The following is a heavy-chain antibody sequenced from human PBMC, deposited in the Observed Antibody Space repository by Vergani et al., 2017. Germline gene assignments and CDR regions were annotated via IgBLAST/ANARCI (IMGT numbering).Heavy chain of an antibody. J-gene: IGHJ5*02. CDR2: ISWNSGSI. CDR1: GFTFDDYA. D-gene: IGHD1-7*01. Sequence: EVQLVESGGGLVQPGRSLRLSCAASGFTFDDYAMHWVRQAPGKGLEWVSGISWNSGSIGYADSVKGRFTISRDNAKNSLYLQMNSLRAEDTALYYCARGGRFLWNSSPNCEFDPWGQGTLVTVSS. CDR3: ARGGRFLWNSSPNCEFDP. V-gene: IGHV3-9*01.